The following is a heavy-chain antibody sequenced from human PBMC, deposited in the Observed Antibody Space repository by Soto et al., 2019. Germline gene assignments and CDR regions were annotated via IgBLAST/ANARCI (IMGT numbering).Heavy chain of an antibody. Sequence: QVQLVQSGAEVKKPGASVQVSCKTSGYTFTSHAISWVRQAPGQGLEWMGWISDYNRDTNYAQNLQGRFTVTIDTSTSTGYMELRSLRPDDTAIYYCARAGGSSGWGDPGDYWGQGTLVTVSS. V-gene: IGHV1-18*01. CDR1: GYTFTSHA. CDR2: ISDYNRDT. J-gene: IGHJ4*02. CDR3: ARAGGSSGWGDPGDY. D-gene: IGHD6-19*01.